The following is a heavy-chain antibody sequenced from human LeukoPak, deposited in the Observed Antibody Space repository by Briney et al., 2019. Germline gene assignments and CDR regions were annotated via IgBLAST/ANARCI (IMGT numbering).Heavy chain of an antibody. V-gene: IGHV1-69*06. CDR1: GGTFSSYA. J-gene: IGHJ4*02. Sequence: SVKVSCKASGGTFSSYAISWVRQAPGQGLEWMGGIIPIFGTANYAQKFQGRVTITADKSTSTAYMELSSLRPEDTAVYYCARGYCSGGSCYSIYWGQGTLVTVSS. D-gene: IGHD2-15*01. CDR3: ARGYCSGGSCYSIY. CDR2: IIPIFGTA.